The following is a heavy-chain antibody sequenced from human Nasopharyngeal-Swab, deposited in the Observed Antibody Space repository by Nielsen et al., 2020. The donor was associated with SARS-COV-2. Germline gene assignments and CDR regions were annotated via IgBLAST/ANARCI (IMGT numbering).Heavy chain of an antibody. CDR2: IFYSGNT. D-gene: IGHD5-24*01. CDR1: GVSISSYY. Sequence: SETLSLTCTVSGVSISSYYWSWIRQSPGKGLEWIGHIFYSGNTYYNPSLGSRVTISVDTSRDQFSLKLSSVTAADTAVYYCARRSGYTYYYTMDVWGQGTTVTVSS. J-gene: IGHJ6*02. CDR3: ARRSGYTYYYTMDV. V-gene: IGHV4-59*06.